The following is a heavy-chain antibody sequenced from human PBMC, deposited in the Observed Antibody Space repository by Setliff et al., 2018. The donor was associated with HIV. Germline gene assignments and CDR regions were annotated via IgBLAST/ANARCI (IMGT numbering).Heavy chain of an antibody. V-gene: IGHV4-38-2*02. CDR2: VSQSWNT. Sequence: PSETLSLTCSVSGYSISSGYYWAWIRQPPGKGLEWIGSVSQSWNTYYNPSLKSRITISIDTSNNQFYLKLTSVTAADTAVYYCARGHCSGTNCYGVDYYGMDVWGQGTTVTVSS. D-gene: IGHD2-2*01. CDR3: ARGHCSGTNCYGVDYYGMDV. J-gene: IGHJ6*02. CDR1: GYSISSGYY.